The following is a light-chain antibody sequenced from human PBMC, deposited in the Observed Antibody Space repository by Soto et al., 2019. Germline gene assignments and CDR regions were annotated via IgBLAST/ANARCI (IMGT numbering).Light chain of an antibody. CDR3: QQHNNWPPIT. CDR1: QTVGNNY. Sequence: EIVLTQSPGTLSLSPGDGATLSCRASQTVGNNYLAWYQQRPGQAPRLLIHGASSRATGIPDRFSGSGSGTEFTLTIARLEPEDFAVYYCQQHNNWPPITFGQGTRLEIK. J-gene: IGKJ5*01. CDR2: GAS. V-gene: IGKV3-20*01.